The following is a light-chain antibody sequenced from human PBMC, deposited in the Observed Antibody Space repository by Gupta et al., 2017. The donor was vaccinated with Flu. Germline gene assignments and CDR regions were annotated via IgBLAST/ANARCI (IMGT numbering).Light chain of an antibody. CDR2: DVS. CDR1: SSDIGKYKH. CDR3: SSFTGTTPAV. J-gene: IGLJ2*01. V-gene: IGLV2-14*04. Sequence: SITISCTGTSSDIGKYKHVSWYQQYPGKAPKLMIDDVSNRPSGVSNRFSGSKSGNTASLTISGLQAGDEADYYCSSFTGTTPAVFGGGTRLTVL.